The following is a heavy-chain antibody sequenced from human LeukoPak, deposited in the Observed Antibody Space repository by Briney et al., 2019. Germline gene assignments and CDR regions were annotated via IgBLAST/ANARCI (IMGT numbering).Heavy chain of an antibody. Sequence: PSETLSLTCTVSGGPISSSSYYWGWIRQPPGKGLEWIGSIYYSGSTYYNPSLKSRVTISVDTSKNQFSLKLSSVTAADTAVYYCARQATVGRTGGLFDYWGQGTLVTVSS. CDR3: ARQATVGRTGGLFDY. CDR1: GGPISSSSYY. CDR2: IYYSGST. D-gene: IGHD3-10*01. V-gene: IGHV4-39*01. J-gene: IGHJ4*02.